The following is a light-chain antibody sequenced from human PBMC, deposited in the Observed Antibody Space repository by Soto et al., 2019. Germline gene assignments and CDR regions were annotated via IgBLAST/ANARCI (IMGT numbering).Light chain of an antibody. V-gene: IGLV2-11*01. CDR3: CSYAGNYTYV. CDR2: DVS. CDR1: SSDVGGYNY. J-gene: IGLJ1*01. Sequence: QSALTQPRSVSGSPGQSVTISCTGTSSDVGGYNYVSWYQQHPGKAPKLMIYDVSKRPSGVPDRFSGIKCDNTASLTISGHEDEDDADYYCCSYAGNYTYVFGTGTKVTVL.